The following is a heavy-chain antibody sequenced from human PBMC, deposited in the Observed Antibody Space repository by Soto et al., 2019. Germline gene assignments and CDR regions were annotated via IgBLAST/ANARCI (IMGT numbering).Heavy chain of an antibody. V-gene: IGHV4-39*01. CDR1: GGSISSSSYY. CDR3: ARANYYGSGSYDY. J-gene: IGHJ4*02. Sequence: PSETLSLTCTVSGGSISSSSYYWGWIRRPPGKGLEWIGSIYYSGSTYYNPSLKSRVTISVDTSKNQFSLKLSSVTAADTAVYYCARANYYGSGSYDYWGQGTLVT. D-gene: IGHD3-10*01. CDR2: IYYSGST.